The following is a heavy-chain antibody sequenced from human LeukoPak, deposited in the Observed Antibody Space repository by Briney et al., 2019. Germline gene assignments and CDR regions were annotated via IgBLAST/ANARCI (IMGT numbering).Heavy chain of an antibody. CDR3: ASSKRRIVGAARNAFDI. Sequence: GGSLRLSCTASGFTFSSHVMHWVRQAPGKGLEWVAVISTDGNTKVYADSVRGRFTISRDNSKNTLYLQMNSLRAEDTAVYYCASSKRRIVGAARNAFDIWGQGTMVTVSS. CDR1: GFTFSSHV. CDR2: ISTDGNTK. D-gene: IGHD1-26*01. J-gene: IGHJ3*02. V-gene: IGHV3-30*14.